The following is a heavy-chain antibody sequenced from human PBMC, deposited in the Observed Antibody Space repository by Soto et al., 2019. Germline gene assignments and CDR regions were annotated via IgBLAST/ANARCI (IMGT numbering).Heavy chain of an antibody. D-gene: IGHD6-13*01. V-gene: IGHV3-33*01. Sequence: QVQLVESGGGVVQPGRSLRLSCAASGFTFSSYGMHWVRQAPGKGLEWVAVIWYDGSNKYYADSVKGRFTISRDNSKNTLYLQMNSLRAEDTAVYYCAREDSSWYYFDDWGQGTLVTVSS. J-gene: IGHJ4*02. CDR1: GFTFSSYG. CDR3: AREDSSWYYFDD. CDR2: IWYDGSNK.